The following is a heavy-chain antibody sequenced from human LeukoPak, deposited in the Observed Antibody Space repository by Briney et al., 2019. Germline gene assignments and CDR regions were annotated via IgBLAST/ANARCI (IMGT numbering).Heavy chain of an antibody. CDR2: ISSSSNYI. D-gene: IGHD3-10*02. CDR1: GFTYDEYG. CDR3: AELGITMIGGV. J-gene: IGHJ6*04. Sequence: PGGSLRLSCAVSGFTYDEYGMSWVRQAPGKGLEWVSSISSSSNYIYYADSVRGRFTVSRDNAKNSLYLQMNSLRAEDTAVYYCAELGITMIGGVWGKGTTVTISS. V-gene: IGHV3-21*01.